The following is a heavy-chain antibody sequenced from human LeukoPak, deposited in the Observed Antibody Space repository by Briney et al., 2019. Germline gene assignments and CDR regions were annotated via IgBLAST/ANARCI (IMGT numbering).Heavy chain of an antibody. V-gene: IGHV4-59*01. CDR1: GGSISSYY. CDR3: ARGGKYYDFWSAD. J-gene: IGHJ4*02. Sequence: SETLSLTCTVSGGSISSYYWSWIRQPPGKGLEWIGYIYYSGSTNYNPSLKSRVTISVDTSKNQFSLKLSSVTAADTAVYYCARGGKYYDFWSADWGQGTLVTVSS. D-gene: IGHD3-3*01. CDR2: IYYSGST.